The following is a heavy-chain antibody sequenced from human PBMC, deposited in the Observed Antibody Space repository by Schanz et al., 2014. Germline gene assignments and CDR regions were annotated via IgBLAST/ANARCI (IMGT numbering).Heavy chain of an antibody. D-gene: IGHD4-17*01. CDR2: ISYSGST. CDR1: GGSISSGVHY. V-gene: IGHV4-31*03. CDR3: ARDRGHGDLPGDI. Sequence: PVLVKPSETLSLTCTVSGGSISSGVHYWSWVRQPAGRGLEWIGFISYSGSTYYNPSLKSRVTISVDTSKNQFSLNLSSATAADTAVYYCARDRGHGDLPGDIWGQGTMVTVSS. J-gene: IGHJ3*02.